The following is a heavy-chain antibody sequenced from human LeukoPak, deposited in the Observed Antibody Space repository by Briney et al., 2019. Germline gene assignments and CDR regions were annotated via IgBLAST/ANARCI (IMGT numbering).Heavy chain of an antibody. D-gene: IGHD3-9*01. CDR3: ARDYDNLTGGFDY. CDR2: IGASSTYI. CDR1: GFTFRSYT. Sequence: GGSLRLSCAASGFTFRSYTMNWVRQAPGKGLEWVSSIGASSTYIYYADSVKGRFTISRDNAKNSLYLQMNSLRAEDTAVYYCARDYDNLTGGFDYWGQGTLVTVSS. V-gene: IGHV3-21*01. J-gene: IGHJ4*02.